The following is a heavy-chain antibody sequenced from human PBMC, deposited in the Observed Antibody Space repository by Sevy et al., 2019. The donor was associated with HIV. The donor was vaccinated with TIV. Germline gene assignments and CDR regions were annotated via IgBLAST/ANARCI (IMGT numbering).Heavy chain of an antibody. V-gene: IGHV3-23*01. J-gene: IGHJ4*01. D-gene: IGHD3-10*01. CDR2: ISGSGHNT. CDR3: AKGGGAVPSTLREIEY. Sequence: GGSLRLSCAASRFNFNNYAIIWVRQAPGKGLEWVSVISGSGHNTYYADSVRGRFAISRDNSQNTVYLQMSSLRVDDTAKYYCAKGGGAVPSTLREIEYWGQGTLVTVSS. CDR1: RFNFNNYA.